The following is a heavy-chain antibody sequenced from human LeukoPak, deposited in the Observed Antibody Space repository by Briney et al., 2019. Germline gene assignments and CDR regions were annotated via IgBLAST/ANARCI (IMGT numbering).Heavy chain of an antibody. CDR3: AREHTGFSMIVVARRDYYYMDV. Sequence: GGSLRLSCAASGFTFSSYEMNWVRQAPGKGREWVSYISSSGSTIYYADSVKGRFTISRDNDKNSLYLQMNSLRAEDTAVYYCAREHTGFSMIVVARRDYYYMDVWGKGTTVTVSS. CDR1: GFTFSSYE. J-gene: IGHJ6*03. V-gene: IGHV3-48*03. CDR2: ISSSGSTI. D-gene: IGHD3-22*01.